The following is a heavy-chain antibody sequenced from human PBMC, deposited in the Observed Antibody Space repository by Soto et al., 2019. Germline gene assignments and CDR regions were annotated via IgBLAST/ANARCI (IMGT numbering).Heavy chain of an antibody. CDR1: GYTFTSYY. D-gene: IGHD6-13*01. J-gene: IGHJ4*02. CDR2: INPSGGST. Sequence: GASVKVSCKASGYTFTSYYMHWVRQAPGQGLEWMGIINPSGGSTSYAQKFQGRVTMTRDTSTSTVYMELSSLRSEDTAVYYCARDPTESSWYPSYFDYWGQGTLVTVSS. CDR3: ARDPTESSWYPSYFDY. V-gene: IGHV1-46*03.